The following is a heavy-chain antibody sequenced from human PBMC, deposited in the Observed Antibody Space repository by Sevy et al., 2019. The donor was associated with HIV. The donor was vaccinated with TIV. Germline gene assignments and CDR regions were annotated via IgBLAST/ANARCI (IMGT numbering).Heavy chain of an antibody. CDR1: GYRFTSYA. CDR3: AEVGPGSGYAGAAAGD. CDR2: MNANTGKP. D-gene: IGHD5-12*01. V-gene: IGHV7-4-1*02. J-gene: IGHJ4*02. Sequence: ASVKVSCKASGYRFTSYAMNWVRQAPGQGLEWMGWMNANTGKPTYAQGFTGRFVFTLDTSVHTAYLQISSLKAEDTAGYYGAEVGPGSGYAGAAAGDWGQGTRVTVSS.